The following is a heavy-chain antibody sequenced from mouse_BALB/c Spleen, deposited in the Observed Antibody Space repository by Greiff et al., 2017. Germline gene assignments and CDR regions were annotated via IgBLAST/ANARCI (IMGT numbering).Heavy chain of an antibody. CDR3: ARELLRGFDY. CDR2: IYPGDGDT. D-gene: IGHD1-1*01. Sequence: QVQLQQSGAELVRPGSSVKISCKASGYAFSSYWMNWVKQRPGQGLEWIGQIYPGDGDTNYNGKFKGKATLTADKSSSTAYMQLSSLTSEDSAVYFCARELLRGFDYWGQGTTLTVSS. V-gene: IGHV1-80*01. J-gene: IGHJ2*01. CDR1: GYAFSSYW.